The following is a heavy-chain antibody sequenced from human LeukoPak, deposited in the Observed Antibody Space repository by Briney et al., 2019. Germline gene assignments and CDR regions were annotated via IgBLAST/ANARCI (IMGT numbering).Heavy chain of an antibody. CDR3: ARDPRYCGGDCYTFDY. Sequence: GGSLRLSCAASGFIFSRYWMNWVRQAPGKGPVWVSRINSDGSSTSYADSVKARFTISRDNAKNTLYLQMNSLRAEDTAVYYCARDPRYCGGDCYTFDYWGQGTLVTVSS. D-gene: IGHD2-21*02. J-gene: IGHJ4*02. CDR2: INSDGSST. CDR1: GFIFSRYW. V-gene: IGHV3-74*01.